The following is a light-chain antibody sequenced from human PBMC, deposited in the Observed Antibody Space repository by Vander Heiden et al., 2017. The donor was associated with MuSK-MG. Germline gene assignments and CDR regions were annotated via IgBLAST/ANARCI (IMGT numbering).Light chain of an antibody. Sequence: AIRVTQSPSSFPASTGDRVTITCRASQGISSYLAWYQQKPGKAPKLLIYAASTLQSGVPSRFSGSGSGTDFTLTISCLQSEDFATYYCQQYNSYLLTFGGGTKVEIK. CDR1: QGISSY. J-gene: IGKJ4*01. CDR2: AAS. V-gene: IGKV1-8*01. CDR3: QQYNSYLLT.